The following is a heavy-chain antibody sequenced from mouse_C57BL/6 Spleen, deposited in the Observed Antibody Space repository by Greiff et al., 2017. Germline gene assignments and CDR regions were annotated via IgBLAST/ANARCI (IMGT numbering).Heavy chain of an antibody. D-gene: IGHD1-3*01. CDR2: IDPENGDT. V-gene: IGHV14-4*01. CDR3: TTSGSWFAY. CDR1: GFNIKDDY. Sequence: EVKLQESGAELVRPGASVKLSCKASGFNIKDDYMHWVKQRPEQGLEWIGWIDPENGDTEYASQFQGKATITADKSSNTADLQLSSLTSEDTAVYYCTTSGSWFAYWGQGTLVTVSA. J-gene: IGHJ3*01.